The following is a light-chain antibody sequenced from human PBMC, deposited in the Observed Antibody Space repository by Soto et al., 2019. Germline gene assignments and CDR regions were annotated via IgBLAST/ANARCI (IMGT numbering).Light chain of an antibody. V-gene: IGKV3-15*01. J-gene: IGKJ1*01. CDR3: QQCNNWPRT. CDR1: ESVSSN. CDR2: GAS. Sequence: EIVMTQFPATLSVSPGERVTLSCRASESVSSNLAWYQQKPGQAPRLLIFGASTRATGIPARFSGSGSGTEFTLTISSLQSEDFAVYYCQQCNNWPRTFGQGTKVDIK.